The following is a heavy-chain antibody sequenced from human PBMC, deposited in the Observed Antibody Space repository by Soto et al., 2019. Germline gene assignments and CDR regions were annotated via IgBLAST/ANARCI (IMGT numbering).Heavy chain of an antibody. D-gene: IGHD6-6*01. CDR2: ISSSSSYT. Sequence: ESGGGLVKPGGSLRLSCAASGFSFSSYSMNWVRQAPGKGLEWVSSISSSSSYTYYADSVKGRFTISRDNAKNSLYLQMNSLRAEDTAVYYCARDPDSSSSTMDVWGQGTTVTVSS. CDR1: GFSFSSYS. V-gene: IGHV3-21*01. CDR3: ARDPDSSSSTMDV. J-gene: IGHJ6*02.